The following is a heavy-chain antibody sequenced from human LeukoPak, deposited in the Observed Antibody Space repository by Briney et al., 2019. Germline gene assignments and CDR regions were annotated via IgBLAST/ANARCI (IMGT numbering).Heavy chain of an antibody. CDR1: GFTISSHW. CDR2: INTDGSSI. V-gene: IGHV3-74*01. D-gene: IGHD5-18*01. J-gene: IGHJ4*02. Sequence: GGSLRLSCAASGFTISSHWSHWVRHGLGKGRVWVSRINTDGSSIIYGDSVKGRFTISRDNAKNTLYLQMNSLRAQDTAVYYCARENTTMVESSQLDSWGQGTLVTVSS. CDR3: ARENTTMVESSQLDS.